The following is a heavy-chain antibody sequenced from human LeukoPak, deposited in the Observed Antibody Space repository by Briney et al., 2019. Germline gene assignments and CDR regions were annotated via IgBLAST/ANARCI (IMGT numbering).Heavy chain of an antibody. Sequence: ASVTVSCKASGYTFTSYGISWVRQAPGQGLEWMGWISAYNGNTNYAQKLQGRVTMPTDTSTSTAYMELRSLSSDDTAVYYCASSRVYYDSSGPFDYWGQGTLVTVSS. CDR2: ISAYNGNT. CDR3: ASSRVYYDSSGPFDY. J-gene: IGHJ4*02. V-gene: IGHV1-18*01. CDR1: GYTFTSYG. D-gene: IGHD3-22*01.